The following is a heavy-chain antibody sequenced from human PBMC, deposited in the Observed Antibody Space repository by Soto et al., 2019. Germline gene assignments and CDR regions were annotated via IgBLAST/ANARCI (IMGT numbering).Heavy chain of an antibody. J-gene: IGHJ5*02. CDR2: IYQSGST. CDR3: ARWWSGSRQGFDP. D-gene: IGHD3-3*01. V-gene: IGHV4-30-2*01. CDR1: GDSISSGGYS. Sequence: PSETLSLTCAVSGDSISSGGYSWTWIRQPPGKGLEWIGHIYQSGSTLYNPSLESRVAISVDKSKNLFSLDLSSVTAADTAVYYCARWWSGSRQGFDPWGQGTLVTVSS.